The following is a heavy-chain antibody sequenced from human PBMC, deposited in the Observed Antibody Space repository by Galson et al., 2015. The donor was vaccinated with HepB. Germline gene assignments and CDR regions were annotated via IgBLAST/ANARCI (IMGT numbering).Heavy chain of an antibody. CDR1: GFTFSSYA. J-gene: IGHJ6*03. CDR2: ISGSGGST. CDR3: AKDPVGRGIYYYYMAV. V-gene: IGHV3-23*01. D-gene: IGHD3-10*01. Sequence: SLRLSCAASGFTFSSYAMSWVRQAPEKGLEWVSGISGSGGSTYYADSVKGRFTISRDNSKNTLYLQMNSLRAEDTAVYYCAKDPVGRGIYYYYMAVWGKGTTVTVSS.